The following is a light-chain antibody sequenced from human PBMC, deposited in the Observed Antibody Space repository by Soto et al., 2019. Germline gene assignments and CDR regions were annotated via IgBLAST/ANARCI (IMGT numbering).Light chain of an antibody. CDR2: GAS. J-gene: IGKJ4*01. V-gene: IGKV3-20*01. CDR1: QSVSSNN. Sequence: EIVLTQSPGTLSLSPGERATLSCRASQSVSSNNLAWYQQKPGQAPRLLIYGASSRATGIPNKVSGSGSGTDFTLTISRLEPEDFAMYYCQQYGSSPLTFGGGTKVEIK. CDR3: QQYGSSPLT.